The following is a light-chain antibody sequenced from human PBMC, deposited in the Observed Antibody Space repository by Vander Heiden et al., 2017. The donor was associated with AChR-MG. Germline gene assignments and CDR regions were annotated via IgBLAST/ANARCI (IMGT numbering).Light chain of an antibody. J-gene: IGLJ2*01. V-gene: IGLV3-21*02. CDR3: HIWDSSSDHVL. CDR1: NIGSES. Sequence: SAVLTQPPSVSVAPGQTARITCGGNNIGSESVHWYQQKPGQAPMLVIFDDSGRAPGIPERISGSKTGNTATLTISRVEAGDEADYYCHIWDSSSDHVLFGGGTKLTAL. CDR2: DDS.